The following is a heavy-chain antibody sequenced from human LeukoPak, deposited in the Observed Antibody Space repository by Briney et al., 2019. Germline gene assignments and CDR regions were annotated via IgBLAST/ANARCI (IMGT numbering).Heavy chain of an antibody. V-gene: IGHV3-21*01. CDR3: ARELGGDYGEAFDI. D-gene: IGHD4-17*01. CDR1: GFTFSTYS. CDR2: IGGSLTSI. J-gene: IGHJ3*02. Sequence: GGSLRLSCAASGFTFSTYSMNWVRQAPGKGLEWVSSIGGSLTSIYSPYSVNGRFTISRDNAKNSLYLQMNSLRAEDAAVYYCARELGGDYGEAFDIWGQGTMVTVSS.